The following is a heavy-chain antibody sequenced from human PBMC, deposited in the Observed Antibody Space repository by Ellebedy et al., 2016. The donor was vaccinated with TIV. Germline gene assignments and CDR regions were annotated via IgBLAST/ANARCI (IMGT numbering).Heavy chain of an antibody. Sequence: GESLKIPXAASGFTFSSYGMHWVRQAPGKGLEWVAALLFDGNNKHYADSVKGRFTISRDTSKNTLFLQVNSLRADDTAVYYCAKAGRSYGDFHYLDNWGQGTLVTVSS. V-gene: IGHV3-30*18. D-gene: IGHD4-17*01. CDR1: GFTFSSYG. CDR3: AKAGRSYGDFHYLDN. CDR2: LLFDGNNK. J-gene: IGHJ4*02.